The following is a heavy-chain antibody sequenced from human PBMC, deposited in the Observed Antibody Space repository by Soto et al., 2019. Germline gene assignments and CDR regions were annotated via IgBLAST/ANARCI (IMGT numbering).Heavy chain of an antibody. Sequence: EVQLVESGGGLVQPGGSLRLSCAASGFTFSSYDMHWVRQATGKGLEWVSAIGTAGDTYYPGSVKGRFTISRENAKNSLYLQMHGRRAGDTAVYYCARAGTVTGEAPDYYYGMDVWGQGTTLTVSS. V-gene: IGHV3-13*04. CDR2: IGTAGDT. CDR1: GFTFSSYD. D-gene: IGHD4-17*01. J-gene: IGHJ6*02. CDR3: ARAGTVTGEAPDYYYGMDV.